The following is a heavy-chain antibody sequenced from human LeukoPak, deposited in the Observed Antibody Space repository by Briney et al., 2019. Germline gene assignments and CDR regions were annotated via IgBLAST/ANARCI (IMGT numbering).Heavy chain of an antibody. CDR3: ARAIGIAAAGSLDY. D-gene: IGHD6-13*01. J-gene: IGHJ4*02. CDR2: IYYSGST. CDR1: GGSISSYY. V-gene: IGHV4-59*01. Sequence: PSETLSLTCTVSGGSISSYYWSWIRQPPGKGLEWIGYIYYSGSTNYNPSLKSRVTISVDTSKNQFSLKLSSVTAADTAVYYCARAIGIAAAGSLDYWGQGTLVNVSS.